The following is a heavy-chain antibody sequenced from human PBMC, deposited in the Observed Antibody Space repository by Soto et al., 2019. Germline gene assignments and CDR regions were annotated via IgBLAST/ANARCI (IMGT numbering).Heavy chain of an antibody. CDR3: ARRNTYYDFWSGSYYFDY. Sequence: QVQLVQSGAEVKKPGSSVKVSCKASGGTFSSYAISWVRQAPGQGLEWMGGIIPIFGTANYAQKFQGRVTITADKSTSTAYMELNSLRSEDTAVYYCARRNTYYDFWSGSYYFDYWGQGTLVTVSS. J-gene: IGHJ4*02. CDR1: GGTFSSYA. V-gene: IGHV1-69*06. CDR2: IIPIFGTA. D-gene: IGHD3-3*01.